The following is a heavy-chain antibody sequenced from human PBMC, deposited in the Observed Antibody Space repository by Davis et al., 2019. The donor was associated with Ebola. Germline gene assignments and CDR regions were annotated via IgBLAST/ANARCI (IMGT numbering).Heavy chain of an antibody. J-gene: IGHJ4*02. D-gene: IGHD2/OR15-2a*01. CDR1: GYSFTSYW. V-gene: IGHV5-51*01. CDR3: ARQESLYGSSDY. Sequence: GESLKISCKGSGYSFTSYWIGWVRQMPGKGLEWMGVIYPGDSDIRYSPSFQGQVIISADKYISTAYLQWSSLKASDTAIYYCARQESLYGSSDYWGQGTLVTVSS. CDR2: IYPGDSDI.